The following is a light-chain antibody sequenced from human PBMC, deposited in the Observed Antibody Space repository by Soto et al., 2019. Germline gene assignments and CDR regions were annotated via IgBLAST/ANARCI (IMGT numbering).Light chain of an antibody. J-gene: IGLJ1*01. CDR1: SSDVGGYNY. V-gene: IGLV2-14*01. CDR3: SSYTSSTLIV. CDR2: DVT. Sequence: QSVLTQPASVSGSPGQSITISCTGTSSDVGGYNYVSWYQQHPGTVPKLMIYDVTYRPSGVSNRFSGSKSGNTASLTISGLQAEDEADYYCSSYTSSTLIVFGTGTKLTVL.